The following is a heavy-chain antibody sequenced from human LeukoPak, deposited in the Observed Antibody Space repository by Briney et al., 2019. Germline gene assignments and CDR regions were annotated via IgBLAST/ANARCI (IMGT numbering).Heavy chain of an antibody. CDR3: AREREWLDYYYYYMDV. CDR2: ISSSSSTI. J-gene: IGHJ6*03. D-gene: IGHD3-3*01. Sequence: GGSLRLSCAASGFTFSSYSMNWVRQAPGKGLEWVSYISSSSSTIYYADSVKGRFTISRDNAKNSLYLQMNSLRAEDTVVYYCAREREWLDYYYYYMDVWGKGTTVTVSS. CDR1: GFTFSSYS. V-gene: IGHV3-48*01.